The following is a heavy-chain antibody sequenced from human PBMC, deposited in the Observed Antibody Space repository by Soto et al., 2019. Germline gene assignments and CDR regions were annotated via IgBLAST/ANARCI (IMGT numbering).Heavy chain of an antibody. CDR1: GFTFGSYG. Sequence: GGSLRLSCAASGFTFGSYGMHWVRQAPGKGLEWVAVIWYDGSNKYYADSVKGRFTISRDNSKNTLYLQMNSLRAEDTAVYYCARDPTNYGDFYLDYWGQGTLVTVSS. CDR2: IWYDGSNK. CDR3: ARDPTNYGDFYLDY. D-gene: IGHD4-17*01. V-gene: IGHV3-33*01. J-gene: IGHJ4*02.